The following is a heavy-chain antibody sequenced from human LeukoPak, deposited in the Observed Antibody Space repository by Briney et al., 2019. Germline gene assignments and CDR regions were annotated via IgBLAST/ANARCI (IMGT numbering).Heavy chain of an antibody. Sequence: GGSLRLSCAASGFTFSSYNMNWVRQAPGKGLECVSCISDSSNYIYYADSVRGRFTISRDNAKNSLYLEMNSLRAEDTAMYHCGRDSETYGDHTNRRFDSWGQGTRVTVAS. V-gene: IGHV3-21*01. CDR2: ISDSSNYI. J-gene: IGHJ4*02. CDR3: GRDSETYGDHTNRRFDS. D-gene: IGHD4-17*01. CDR1: GFTFSSYN.